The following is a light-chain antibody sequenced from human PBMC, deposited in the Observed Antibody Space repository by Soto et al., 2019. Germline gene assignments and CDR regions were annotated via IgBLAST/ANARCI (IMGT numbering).Light chain of an antibody. V-gene: IGLV1-40*01. J-gene: IGLJ1*01. CDR2: GNS. Sequence: QSVLTRPPSVSGAPGQRVTISCTGSSSNIGAGYDVHWYQQLPGTAPKLLIYGNSNRPSGVPDRFSGSKSGTSASLAITGLQAEDEADYYCQSYDSSLSAHYVFGTGTKVTVL. CDR1: SSNIGAGYD. CDR3: QSYDSSLSAHYV.